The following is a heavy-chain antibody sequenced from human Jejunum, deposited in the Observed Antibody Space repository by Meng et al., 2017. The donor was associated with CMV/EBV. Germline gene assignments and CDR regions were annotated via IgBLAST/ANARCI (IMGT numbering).Heavy chain of an antibody. V-gene: IGHV1-18*01. D-gene: IGHD1-26*01. Sequence: QVQLVQSGAEVKKPXXXXKVXCKASGYTFTSYGFSWVRQAPGQGLEWMGWISAYDGNTNYAQKFQGRVTMATDTSTNTAYMELRSLRSDDTAVYYCARVEVGITSGDYWGQGTLVTVSS. CDR1: GYTFTSYG. CDR2: ISAYDGNT. J-gene: IGHJ4*02. CDR3: ARVEVGITSGDY.